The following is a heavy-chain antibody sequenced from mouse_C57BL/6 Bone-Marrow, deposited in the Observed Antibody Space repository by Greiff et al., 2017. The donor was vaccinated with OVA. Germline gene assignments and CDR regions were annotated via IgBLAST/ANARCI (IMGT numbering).Heavy chain of an antibody. J-gene: IGHJ2*01. CDR1: GYTFTSYW. Sequence: QVQLQQSGAELVKPGASVKLSCKASGYTFTSYWMHWVKQRPGQGLEWIGMIHPNSGSTNYNEKFKSKATLTVDKSSSTAYMQLSSLTSEDSAVYYCARYGITTVGYWGQGTTLTVSS. D-gene: IGHD1-1*01. CDR2: IHPNSGST. CDR3: ARYGITTVGY. V-gene: IGHV1-64*01.